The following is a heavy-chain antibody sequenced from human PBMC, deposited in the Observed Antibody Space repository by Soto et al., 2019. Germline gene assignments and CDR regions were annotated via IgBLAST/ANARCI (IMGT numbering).Heavy chain of an antibody. CDR1: GGTFSSYA. V-gene: IGHV1-69*13. D-gene: IGHD6-19*01. J-gene: IGHJ4*02. Sequence: SVKVSCKASGGTFSSYAISWVRQAPGQGLEWMGGIIPIFGTANYAQKFQGRVTITADESTSTAYMELSSLRSEDTAVYYCAREMVIEPAVAQFFYYWGQGTLVTVSS. CDR3: AREMVIEPAVAQFFYY. CDR2: IIPIFGTA.